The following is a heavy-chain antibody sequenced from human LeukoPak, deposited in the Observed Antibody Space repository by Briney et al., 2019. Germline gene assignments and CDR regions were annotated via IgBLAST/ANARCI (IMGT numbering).Heavy chain of an antibody. J-gene: IGHJ4*02. D-gene: IGHD5-12*01. Sequence: PSETLSLTCAVYGGSFSGYYWSWIRQPPGKGLEWIGEINQSGSTNYNPSLKSRVTISADTSKNQFSLKLSSVTAADTAVYYCARGRGDSGYPWGFDYWGQGTLVTVSS. CDR3: ARGRGDSGYPWGFDY. CDR2: INQSGST. CDR1: GGSFSGYY. V-gene: IGHV4-34*01.